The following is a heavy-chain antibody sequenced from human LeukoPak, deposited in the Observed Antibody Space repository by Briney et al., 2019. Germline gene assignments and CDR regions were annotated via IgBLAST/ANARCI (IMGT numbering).Heavy chain of an antibody. Sequence: SETLSLTCTVSGGSISGYYWSWIRQPPGKRLEWVGYIHYTGYTNYNPSLRSRVTMSVDTSKNQFSLTLRSVTAADTAVYYCARLHFAAAEEFDPWGKGTLVTVSS. CDR1: GGSISGYY. J-gene: IGHJ5*02. CDR3: ARLHFAAAEEFDP. CDR2: IHYTGYT. V-gene: IGHV4-59*08. D-gene: IGHD6-13*01.